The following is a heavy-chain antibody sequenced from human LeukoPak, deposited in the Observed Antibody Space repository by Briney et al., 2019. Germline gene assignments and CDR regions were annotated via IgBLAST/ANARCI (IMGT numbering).Heavy chain of an antibody. D-gene: IGHD5-12*01. CDR3: AKSRSGYALFDY. CDR2: VSGSGDTT. J-gene: IGHJ4*02. V-gene: IGHV3-23*01. CDR1: GFTFSSSA. Sequence: HPGGSLRLSCTASGFTFSSSAMDWVRQAPGKGLEWVSAVSGSGDTTYYADSVKGRFTISRDNSKNTLYLQMDSLRAEDTAVYYCAKSRSGYALFDYWGQGTLVTVYS.